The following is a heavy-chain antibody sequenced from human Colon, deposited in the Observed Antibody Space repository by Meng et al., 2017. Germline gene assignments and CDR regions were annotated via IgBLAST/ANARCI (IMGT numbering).Heavy chain of an antibody. J-gene: IGHJ4*02. CDR3: TTDGQDY. Sequence: GESLKISCAGSGFTFSKAWMSWVRQAPGKGLEWVGRIKSKTDGGTTDYAAPVKGRFTISRDDSKNTLSLQMNSLKTEDTAVYYCTTDGQDYWGQGTLVTVSS. CDR1: GFTFSKAW. V-gene: IGHV3-15*01. CDR2: IKSKTDGGTT.